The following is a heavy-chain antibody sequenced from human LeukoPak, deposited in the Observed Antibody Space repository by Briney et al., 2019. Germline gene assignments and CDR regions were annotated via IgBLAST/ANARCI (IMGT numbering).Heavy chain of an antibody. D-gene: IGHD5-18*01. CDR2: ISGSGGST. V-gene: IGHV3-23*01. CDR1: GFTFSSYA. Sequence: GGSLRLSCAASGFTFSSYAMSWVRQAPGKGLEWVSAISGSGGSTYYADSVKGRFTISRDNSKNTLYLQMNSLRAEDTAVYYCAKDGGRGYRYTNDYWGQGTLVTVSS. J-gene: IGHJ4*02. CDR3: AKDGGRGYRYTNDY.